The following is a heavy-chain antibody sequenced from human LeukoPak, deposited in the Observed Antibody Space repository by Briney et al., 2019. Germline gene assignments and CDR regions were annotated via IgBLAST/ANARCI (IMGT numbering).Heavy chain of an antibody. J-gene: IGHJ5*02. V-gene: IGHV4-4*07. CDR3: ARDSYYDFWSGYVNWFDP. Sequence: PSETLSLTCSVSGGPIGAYYWSWIRQPAGKGLEWIGRMFSSGISTYNPSLRSRVTMSVDTSKNQISPNLRSVTAADTAVYYCARDSYYDFWSGYVNWFDPWGQGTLVIVSP. D-gene: IGHD3-3*01. CDR2: MFSSGIS. CDR1: GGPIGAYY.